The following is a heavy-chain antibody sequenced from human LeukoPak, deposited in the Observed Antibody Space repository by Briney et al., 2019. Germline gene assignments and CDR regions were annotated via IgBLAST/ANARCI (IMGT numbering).Heavy chain of an antibody. Sequence: GGSLRLSCAASGFTFSSYGMHWVRQAPGKGLEWVAFIRYDGSHKYYADSVKGRFTISRDNSKNTLYLQMNSLRAEDTAVYYCAKRGTVTTFGHCDYWGQGTLVTVSS. V-gene: IGHV3-30*02. CDR1: GFTFSSYG. CDR2: IRYDGSHK. J-gene: IGHJ4*02. CDR3: AKRGTVTTFGHCDY. D-gene: IGHD4-17*01.